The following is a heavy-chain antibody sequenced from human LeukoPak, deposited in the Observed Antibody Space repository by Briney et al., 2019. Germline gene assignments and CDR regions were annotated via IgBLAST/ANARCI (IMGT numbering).Heavy chain of an antibody. V-gene: IGHV3-23*01. CDR3: AKRAGIAAAAPGVFDY. Sequence: GGSLRLSCAASGFTFSSYAMSWVRQAPGKGLEWVSAISGSGGSTYYADSVKGRFTISRDNSKNTLYLQMSSLRAEDTAVYYCAKRAGIAAAAPGVFDYWGQGTLVTVSS. D-gene: IGHD6-13*01. CDR1: GFTFSSYA. J-gene: IGHJ4*02. CDR2: ISGSGGST.